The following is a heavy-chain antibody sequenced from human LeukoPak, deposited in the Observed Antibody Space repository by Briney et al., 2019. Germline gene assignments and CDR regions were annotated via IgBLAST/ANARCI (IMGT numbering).Heavy chain of an antibody. Sequence: GGSLRLSCAASGFTFSSYAMSGVRQAPGKGLEWVSAISGSGGSTYYADSVKGRFTISRDNSKNTLYLQMNSLRAEDTAVYYCAKLPPPSIVVVPAALGDYWGQGTLVTVSS. CDR2: ISGSGGST. CDR1: GFTFSSYA. CDR3: AKLPPPSIVVVPAALGDY. J-gene: IGHJ4*02. V-gene: IGHV3-23*01. D-gene: IGHD2-2*01.